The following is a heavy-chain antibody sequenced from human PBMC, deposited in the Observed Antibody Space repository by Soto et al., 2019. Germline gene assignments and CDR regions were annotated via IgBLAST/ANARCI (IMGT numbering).Heavy chain of an antibody. J-gene: IGHJ5*02. CDR3: ARHGNNYNRYNWFDP. CDR1: GYSFSTYW. D-gene: IGHD1-20*01. V-gene: IGHV5-51*01. Sequence: PGESLKISCKGSGYSFSTYWIGWVRQMPGKGLEWMGIIYPGDSDTRYSPSFQGQVTISADKSISTAYLQWSSLKASDTAMYYCARHGNNYNRYNWFDPWGQGTLVTVSS. CDR2: IYPGDSDT.